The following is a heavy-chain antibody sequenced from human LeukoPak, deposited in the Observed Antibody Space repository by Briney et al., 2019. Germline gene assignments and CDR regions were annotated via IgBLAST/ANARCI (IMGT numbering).Heavy chain of an antibody. V-gene: IGHV3-74*01. Sequence: GGSLRLSCAASGFTFGSYAMHWVRQAPGKGLVWVSRINTDGSSTSYADSVKGRFTISRDNAKNTLYLQMNSLRAEDTAVYYCARESGIAAALDLWGQGTLVTVSS. CDR2: INTDGSST. J-gene: IGHJ5*02. CDR3: ARESGIAAALDL. D-gene: IGHD6-13*01. CDR1: GFTFGSYA.